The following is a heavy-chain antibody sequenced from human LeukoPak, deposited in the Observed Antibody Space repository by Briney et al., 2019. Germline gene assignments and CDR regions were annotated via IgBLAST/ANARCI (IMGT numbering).Heavy chain of an antibody. CDR1: GGSISNSY. CDR2: IYSSGNT. J-gene: IGHJ4*02. D-gene: IGHD2-2*02. CDR3: ARRYTASPGERFDY. Sequence: SETLSLTCTVSGGSISNSYWTWIRQPPGKGLEWIGYIYSSGNTNYNPSLNSRVTISLDTSKNQFSLMLRSLTAADTAVYYCARRYTASPGERFDYWGQGTLVTVSS. V-gene: IGHV4-59*08.